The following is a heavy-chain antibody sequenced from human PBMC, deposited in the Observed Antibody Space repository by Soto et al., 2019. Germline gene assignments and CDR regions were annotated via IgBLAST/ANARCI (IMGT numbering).Heavy chain of an antibody. CDR3: ARANEYYYDSSGYDNWFDP. Sequence: XGTLSLTCTVSGGSISSYYWSWIRQPPGKGLEWIGYIYYSGSTNYNPSLKSRVTISVDTSKNQFSLKLSSVTAADTAVYYCARANEYYYDSSGYDNWFDPWGQGTLVTVSS. J-gene: IGHJ5*02. V-gene: IGHV4-59*01. CDR1: GGSISSYY. D-gene: IGHD3-22*01. CDR2: IYYSGST.